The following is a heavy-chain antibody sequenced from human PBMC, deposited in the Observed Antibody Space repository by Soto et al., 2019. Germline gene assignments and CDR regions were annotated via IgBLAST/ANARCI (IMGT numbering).Heavy chain of an antibody. CDR2: TSSSGDTS. V-gene: IGHV3-48*03. J-gene: IGHJ4*02. CDR3: TADILTGLGSRNYFDY. CDR1: GFIFNSFD. D-gene: IGHD3-9*01. Sequence: QPGGSLRLSCVASGFIFNSFDVNWVRQAPGKGLEWVSYTSSSGDTSHYADSVKGRFTVSRDNAQNSLYLQMNSLRGEDTATYYCTADILTGLGSRNYFDYWGQGTLVTVSS.